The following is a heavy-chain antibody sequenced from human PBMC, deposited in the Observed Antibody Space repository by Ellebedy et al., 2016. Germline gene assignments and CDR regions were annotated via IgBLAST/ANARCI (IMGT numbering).Heavy chain of an antibody. D-gene: IGHD3-22*01. CDR2: INWNGGST. CDR3: AREPDSSGYYLTPYYYGMDV. CDR1: GFTFSSYS. J-gene: IGHJ6*02. Sequence: GESLKISXAASGFTFSSYSMNWVRQAPGKGLEWVSGINWNGGSTGYADSVKGRFTISRDNAKNSLYLQMNSLRAEDTALYYCAREPDSSGYYLTPYYYGMDVWGQGTTVTVSS. V-gene: IGHV3-20*04.